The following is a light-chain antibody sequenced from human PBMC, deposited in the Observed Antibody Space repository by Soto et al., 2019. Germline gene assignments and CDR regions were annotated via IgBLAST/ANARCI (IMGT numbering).Light chain of an antibody. Sequence: QSALTQPASVSGSPGQSITISCTGTSNDVGGYKFVSWYQQHPGKAPKLLIYEVSNRPSGISNRFSGSKSGNTASLSISGLQAEDEADYYCSSYTDSSNYVFGTGTKLTVL. CDR3: SSYTDSSNYV. V-gene: IGLV2-14*01. J-gene: IGLJ1*01. CDR1: SNDVGGYKF. CDR2: EVS.